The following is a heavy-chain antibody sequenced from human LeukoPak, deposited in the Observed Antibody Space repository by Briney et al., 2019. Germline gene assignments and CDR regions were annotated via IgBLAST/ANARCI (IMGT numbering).Heavy chain of an antibody. CDR1: GFTFTSYA. J-gene: IGHJ4*02. V-gene: IGHV3-23*01. D-gene: IGHD3-10*01. Sequence: EGSQRLSCAASGFTFTSYAMGWVRQAPGKGLEWVSGISAGGGGTYYADSVKGRFTISRDNSKSTLYLQMNDLRAEDTAIYYCAKDLRSGSNYGFFDYWGQGTLVTVSS. CDR2: ISAGGGGT. CDR3: AKDLRSGSNYGFFDY.